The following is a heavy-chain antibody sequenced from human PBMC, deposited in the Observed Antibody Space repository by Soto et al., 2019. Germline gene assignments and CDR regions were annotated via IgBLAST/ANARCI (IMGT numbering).Heavy chain of an antibody. CDR3: ALAVAGTRWFDP. D-gene: IGHD6-19*01. Sequence: PSETLSLTCAVYGGSFSGYYWSWIRQPPGKGLEWIGEINHSGSTNYNPSLKSRVTISVDTSKNQFSLKLSSVTAADTAVYYCALAVAGTRWFDPWGQGTLVTVSS. J-gene: IGHJ5*02. CDR1: GGSFSGYY. V-gene: IGHV4-34*01. CDR2: INHSGST.